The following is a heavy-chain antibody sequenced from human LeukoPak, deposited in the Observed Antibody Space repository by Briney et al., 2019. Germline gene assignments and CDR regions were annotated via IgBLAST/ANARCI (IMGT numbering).Heavy chain of an antibody. J-gene: IGHJ6*02. V-gene: IGHV3-30*04. Sequence: PGGSLRLSCAASGFTFSSYAMHWVRQAPGKGLEWVAVISYDGSNKYYADSVKGRFTISRDNSKNTLYLQMNSLRAEDTAVYYCARDSQWLSPVNYYYGMDVWGQGTTVTVSS. D-gene: IGHD6-19*01. CDR1: GFTFSSYA. CDR3: ARDSQWLSPVNYYYGMDV. CDR2: ISYDGSNK.